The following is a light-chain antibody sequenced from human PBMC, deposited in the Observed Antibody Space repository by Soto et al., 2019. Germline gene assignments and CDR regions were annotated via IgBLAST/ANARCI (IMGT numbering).Light chain of an antibody. J-gene: IGLJ1*01. CDR3: SSYTRISTRV. CDR2: DVS. CDR1: SSVVGGYNS. Sequence: QSALTQPASVTGSPGQSIAISCTGTSSVVGGYNSLSWYQHHPGKAPNLMIYDVSNRPSGVSNRFSGSKSGNTASLTISRLHAYFLADYYCSSYTRISTRVFGPGTKVPVL. V-gene: IGLV2-14*03.